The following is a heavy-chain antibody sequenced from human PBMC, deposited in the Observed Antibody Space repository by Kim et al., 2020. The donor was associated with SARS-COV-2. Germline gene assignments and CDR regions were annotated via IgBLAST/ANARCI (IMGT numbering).Heavy chain of an antibody. CDR1: GYHFTGYY. CDR3: ASGTWDDGMNV. CDR2: IDPNSGVT. Sequence: ASVKVSCKGSGYHFTGYYIHWVRRASGQGLEWMGRIDPNSGVTNYAQQFRGRVTMTRDTSIRTAYMELTSLRRDDTAVYFCASGTWDDGMNVWGQGTTVTVSS. V-gene: IGHV1-2*06. D-gene: IGHD1-1*01. J-gene: IGHJ6*02.